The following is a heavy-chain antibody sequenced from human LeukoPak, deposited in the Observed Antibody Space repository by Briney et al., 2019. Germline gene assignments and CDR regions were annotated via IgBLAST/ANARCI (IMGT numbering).Heavy chain of an antibody. CDR1: GGSISSGGYY. J-gene: IGHJ4*02. Sequence: PSETLSLTCTVSGGSISSGGYYWSWIRQHPGKGLEWIGYIYYSGSTYYNPSLKSRVTISVDTSKNQFSLKLSSVTAADTSVYYCARGRGYLYDSSDHGYYFDTWGQGSLVTVSS. CDR2: IYYSGST. CDR3: ARGRGYLYDSSDHGYYFDT. V-gene: IGHV4-31*03. D-gene: IGHD3-22*01.